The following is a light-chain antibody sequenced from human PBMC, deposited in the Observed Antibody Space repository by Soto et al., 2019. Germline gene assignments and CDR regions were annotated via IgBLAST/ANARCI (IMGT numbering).Light chain of an antibody. V-gene: IGKV1-9*01. CDR1: QDSTKY. CDR2: DAS. CDR3: QQYQIDWT. Sequence: DIQMTHSPSSLSASVGDRVTITCRASQDSTKYLAWYQQKPGKAPNLLIYDASTLHSGVPSRFSGSGSGTEFTLTISSLQPGDFATYYCQQYQIDWTFGQGTKVDIK. J-gene: IGKJ1*01.